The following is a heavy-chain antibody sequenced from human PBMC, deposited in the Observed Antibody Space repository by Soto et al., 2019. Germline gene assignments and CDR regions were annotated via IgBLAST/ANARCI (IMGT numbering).Heavy chain of an antibody. D-gene: IGHD4-4*01. J-gene: IGHJ2*01. Sequence: GGSLRLSCAASGFTFSSYAMHWVRQAPGKGLEWVAVISYDGSNKYYADSVKGRFTISRDNSKNTLYLQMNSLRAEDTVVYYCARPLWRDDYNWGYFDLWGRGTLVTVSS. V-gene: IGHV3-30-3*01. CDR2: ISYDGSNK. CDR1: GFTFSSYA. CDR3: ARPLWRDDYNWGYFDL.